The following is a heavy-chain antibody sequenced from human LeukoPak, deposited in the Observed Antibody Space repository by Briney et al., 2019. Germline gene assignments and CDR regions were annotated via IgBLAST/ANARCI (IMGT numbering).Heavy chain of an antibody. Sequence: PGRSLRLSCAASGFTFDDYAMHWVRQAPGKGLEWVSGISWNSGSIGYADSVKGRFTISRDNAKNSLYLQMNSLRAEDTAVYYCAREQLVYFDYWGQGTLVTVSS. J-gene: IGHJ4*02. CDR3: AREQLVYFDY. V-gene: IGHV3-9*01. CDR2: ISWNSGSI. CDR1: GFTFDDYA. D-gene: IGHD6-13*01.